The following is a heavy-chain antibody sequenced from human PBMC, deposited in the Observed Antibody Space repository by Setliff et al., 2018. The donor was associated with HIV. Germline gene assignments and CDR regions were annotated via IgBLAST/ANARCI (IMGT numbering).Heavy chain of an antibody. CDR3: ARHRYYDILFDP. Sequence: SETLSLTCTVSGGSISGYYWSWIRQPPGKGLEWIGYIYIYNSGSTNYNPSLKSRVTISIDTSNNQFSLQLSSVTAADTAVYYCARHRYYDILFDPWGQGTLVTVSS. D-gene: IGHD3-9*01. CDR1: GGSISGYY. V-gene: IGHV4-59*08. CDR2: IYIYNSGST. J-gene: IGHJ5*02.